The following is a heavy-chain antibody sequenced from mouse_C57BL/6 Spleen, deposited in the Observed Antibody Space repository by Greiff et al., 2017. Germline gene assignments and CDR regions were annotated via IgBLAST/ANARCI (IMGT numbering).Heavy chain of an antibody. CDR2: IWRGGST. D-gene: IGHD1-1*01. CDR1: GFSLTSYG. Sequence: VKLQESGPGLVQPSQSLSITCTVSGFSLTSYGVHWVRQSPGKGLEWLGVIWRGGSTDYNAAFMSRLSITKDNSKSQVFFKMNSLQADDTAIYYCAKNYYGSSYAWFAYWGQGTLVTVSA. CDR3: AKNYYGSSYAWFAY. J-gene: IGHJ3*01. V-gene: IGHV2-5*01.